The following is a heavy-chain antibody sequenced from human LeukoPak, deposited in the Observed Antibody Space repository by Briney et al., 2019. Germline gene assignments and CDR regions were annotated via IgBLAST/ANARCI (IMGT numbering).Heavy chain of an antibody. J-gene: IGHJ4*02. Sequence: SVKVSCKASGGVFTTYAISWVRQAPGQGLEWMGSIIPFLGTTNYAQKFRGRVTITADEPTRTAYMELTYVRSDDTAVYYCTIIPNVILFTHYFEYWGQGTLVTVSS. V-gene: IGHV1-69*11. CDR3: TIIPNVILFTHYFEY. CDR1: GGVFTTYA. CDR2: IIPFLGTT. D-gene: IGHD2-21*01.